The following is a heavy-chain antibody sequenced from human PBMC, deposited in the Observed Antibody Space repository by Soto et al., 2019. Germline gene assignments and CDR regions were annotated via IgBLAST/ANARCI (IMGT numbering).Heavy chain of an antibody. CDR1: GFTVSSEY. Sequence: EVQVVESGVGLIQPGGSLRLSCVASGFTVSSEYISWVRQAPGMRLEWVSVIFTNGGAFYADSVRGRFTISRDNSNNALYLQMNRLRVEDTAVYYCVRDQGITLTAWGQGTLVTVSS. D-gene: IGHD1-20*01. CDR2: IFTNGGA. J-gene: IGHJ4*02. CDR3: VRDQGITLTA. V-gene: IGHV3-53*01.